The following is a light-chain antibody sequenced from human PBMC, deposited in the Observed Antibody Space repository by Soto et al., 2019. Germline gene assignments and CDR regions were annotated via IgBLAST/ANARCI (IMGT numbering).Light chain of an antibody. CDR1: QSVSSY. J-gene: IGKJ5*01. CDR3: LKRGT. CDR2: DAS. Sequence: VQTQCQGNLSFSPGERAILSCRASQSVSSYLAWYQQKPGQAPRLLIYDASNRATGIPARFSGTGSGTDFILTISSLESEDFAVYDCLKRGTFGQGRLLEIK. V-gene: IGKV3-11*01.